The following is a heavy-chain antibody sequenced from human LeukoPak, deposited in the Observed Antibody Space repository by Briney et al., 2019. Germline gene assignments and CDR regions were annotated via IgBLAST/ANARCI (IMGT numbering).Heavy chain of an antibody. CDR1: EFTFSDYY. V-gene: IGHV3-30-3*01. CDR3: ARDFFPVVDSTWYEIGY. Sequence: GGSLRLSCAASEFTFSDYYMSWIRQAPGKGLEWVAVISYDGSNKYYADSVKGRFTISRDNSKNTLYLQMNSLRAEDTAVYYCARDFFPVVDSTWYEIGYWGQGTLVTVSS. CDR2: ISYDGSNK. J-gene: IGHJ4*02. D-gene: IGHD2-21*01.